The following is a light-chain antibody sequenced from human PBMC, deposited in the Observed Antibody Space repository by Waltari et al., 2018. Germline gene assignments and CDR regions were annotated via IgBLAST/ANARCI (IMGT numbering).Light chain of an antibody. CDR2: AAS. V-gene: IGKV1-9*01. Sequence: DIQLTQFPSFLSASVGDRVTITCRASQGISSYFAWYQQKPGKAPELLIYAASILQSGVPSRFSGSGSGTQFTLTISSLQPEDFATYYCQQLNSYPYTFGQGTKLEIK. CDR1: QGISSY. CDR3: QQLNSYPYT. J-gene: IGKJ2*01.